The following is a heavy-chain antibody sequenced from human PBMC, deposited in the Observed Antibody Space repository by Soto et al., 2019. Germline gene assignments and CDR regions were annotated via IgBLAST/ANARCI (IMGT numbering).Heavy chain of an antibody. J-gene: IGHJ3*02. CDR3: ARERGYRYGRGAFDI. V-gene: IGHV1-2*04. D-gene: IGHD5-18*01. CDR1: GYTFTGYY. CDR2: INPNSGGT. Sequence: ASVKVSCKASGYTFTGYYIHWVRQAPGQGLEWMGWINPNSGGTNYAQKFQGWVTMTRDTSISTAYMELSRLRSDDTAVYYCARERGYRYGRGAFDIWGQGTMLTVSS.